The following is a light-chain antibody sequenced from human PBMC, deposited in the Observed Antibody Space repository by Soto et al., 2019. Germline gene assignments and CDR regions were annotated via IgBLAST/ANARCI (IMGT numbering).Light chain of an antibody. J-gene: IGKJ5*01. V-gene: IGKV1-12*01. CDR3: QQANTFPIT. Sequence: TRMGPAPPSGWAYVGGGVTITFRASQGISSWLAWYQQKPGKAPKLLIYAASTLQSGVPSRFSGSGSGTDFTLTISSLQHEDFATYFCQQANTFPITFGQGTRLEIK. CDR2: AAS. CDR1: QGISSW.